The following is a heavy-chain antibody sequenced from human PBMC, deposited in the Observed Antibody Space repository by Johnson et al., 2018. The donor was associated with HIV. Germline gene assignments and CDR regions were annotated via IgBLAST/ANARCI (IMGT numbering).Heavy chain of an antibody. V-gene: IGHV3-20*04. D-gene: IGHD1-26*01. CDR2: INWHGGST. J-gene: IGHJ3*02. CDR3: ARDQEWELRLTWGGDPFDI. Sequence: EVQLVESGGGVVRPGGSLRLSCAASGFTFDDYGMSWVRQAPGKGLEWVSGINWHGGSTGYADSVKGRFTISRDNAKNSLYLQMNSLRAEDTALYYCARDQEWELRLTWGGDPFDIWGQGTMVTVSS. CDR1: GFTFDDYG.